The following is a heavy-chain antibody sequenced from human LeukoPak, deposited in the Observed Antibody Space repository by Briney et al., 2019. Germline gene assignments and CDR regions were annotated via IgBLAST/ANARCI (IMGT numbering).Heavy chain of an antibody. Sequence: GGSLRLSCAASGFTFSNYAMSWVRQAPGKGLEWVSSISATGGSAYYADSVRGRFTISRDNSKNTLYLQMNSLRAEDTAVYYCARGYCRGGSCYNWGAFDIWGQGTMVTVSS. D-gene: IGHD2-15*01. CDR1: GFTFSNYA. CDR2: ISATGGSA. J-gene: IGHJ3*02. CDR3: ARGYCRGGSCYNWGAFDI. V-gene: IGHV3-23*01.